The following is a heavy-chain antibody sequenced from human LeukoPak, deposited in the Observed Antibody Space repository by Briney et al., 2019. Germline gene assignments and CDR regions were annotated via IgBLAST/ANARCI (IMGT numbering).Heavy chain of an antibody. Sequence: GGSLRLSCAASGFTFSSYWMHWVRQAPGKGLVWVSRINTDGSSTSYAGSVKGRFTISRDNAKNTLYLQMNSLRAEDTAVYYCAKPRDGYNSYYFDYWGQGTLVTVSS. CDR3: AKPRDGYNSYYFDY. V-gene: IGHV3-74*01. D-gene: IGHD5-24*01. CDR1: GFTFSSYW. J-gene: IGHJ4*02. CDR2: INTDGSST.